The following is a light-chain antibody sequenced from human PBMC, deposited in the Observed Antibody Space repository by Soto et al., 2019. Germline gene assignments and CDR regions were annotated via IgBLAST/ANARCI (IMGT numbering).Light chain of an antibody. Sequence: EIVLTQSPATLSLSPGESATLSCWASQSVATYLAWYQHKPGQAPRLLIYDSFYRATGIPARFIGSGSGTAFTRTASSLEPEDCAGYYCQQRRNWPLTFGPGTKVEIK. V-gene: IGKV3-11*01. CDR2: DSF. CDR3: QQRRNWPLT. J-gene: IGKJ1*01. CDR1: QSVATY.